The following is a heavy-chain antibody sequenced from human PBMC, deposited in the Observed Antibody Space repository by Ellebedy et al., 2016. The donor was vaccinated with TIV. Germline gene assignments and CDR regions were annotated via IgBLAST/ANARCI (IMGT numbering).Heavy chain of an antibody. D-gene: IGHD1-26*01. CDR2: IIPILSIP. V-gene: IGHV1-69*04. J-gene: IGHJ3*02. CDR1: GGTFSNYG. Sequence: AASVKVSCKASGGTFSNYGISWVRQAPGQGLEWMGRIIPILSIPNYAQKFQGRVTITADKSTSTASMELSSLRSEDTAVYYCAATSGSTRSMLLAGPLGDAFDIWGQGTMVTVSS. CDR3: AATSGSTRSMLLAGPLGDAFDI.